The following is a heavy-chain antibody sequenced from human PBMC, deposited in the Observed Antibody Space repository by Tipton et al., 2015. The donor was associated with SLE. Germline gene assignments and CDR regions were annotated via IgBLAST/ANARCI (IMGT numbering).Heavy chain of an antibody. V-gene: IGHV4-61*09. CDR1: GDSISSGSYH. J-gene: IGHJ6*02. D-gene: IGHD3-22*01. CDR2: IYTSGTT. CDR3: AREIDRDSSGYSYGMDV. Sequence: LRLSCTVSGDSISSGSYHWSWIRQPAGKELEWIGHIYTSGTTSYNPSLKSRVTISTDTSKNQLYLELSSVTAADTAVYYCAREIDRDSSGYSYGMDVWGQGTTVTVSS.